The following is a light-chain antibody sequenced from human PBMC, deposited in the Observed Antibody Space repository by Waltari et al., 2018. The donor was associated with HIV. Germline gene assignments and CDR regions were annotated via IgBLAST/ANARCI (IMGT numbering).Light chain of an antibody. CDR3: CSYASSTTFEV. J-gene: IGLJ1*01. Sequence: QSALTQPASVSGSPGQSITISCTGTSSDIGTYNVVSWFQHHPGKAPKLMLYEDTKRPPGVSNRFSGSKSGNTASLTISGLQGEDEADYYCCSYASSTTFEVFGTGTKVTVL. CDR1: SSDIGTYNV. CDR2: EDT. V-gene: IGLV2-23*02.